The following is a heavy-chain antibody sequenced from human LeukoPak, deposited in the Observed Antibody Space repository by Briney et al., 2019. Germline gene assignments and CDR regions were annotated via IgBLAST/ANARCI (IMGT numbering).Heavy chain of an antibody. D-gene: IGHD1-26*01. CDR3: ARDQRGWQLLSRLRQLYWYFDL. CDR1: GFTFSSYS. V-gene: IGHV3-21*01. CDR2: ISSSSSYI. Sequence: GGSLRLSCAASGFTFSSYSMNWVRQAPGKGLEWVSSISSSSSYIYYADSVKGRFSISRDNAKNPLYLQMTSLRAEDTAVYYCARDQRGWQLLSRLRQLYWYFDLWGRGTLVTVSS. J-gene: IGHJ2*01.